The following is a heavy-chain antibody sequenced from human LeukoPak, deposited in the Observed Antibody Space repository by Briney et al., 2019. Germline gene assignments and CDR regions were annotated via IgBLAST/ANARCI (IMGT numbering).Heavy chain of an antibody. Sequence: PGRSLRLSCAASGFTFSSYAMHWVRQAPGKGLEWVAVISYDGSNKYYADSVKGRFTISRDNSKNTLYLQMNSLRAEDTAVYYCAKILRAAVTQLYYFDYWGQGTLVTVSS. CDR3: AKILRAAVTQLYYFDY. CDR1: GFTFSSYA. CDR2: ISYDGSNK. D-gene: IGHD6-13*01. J-gene: IGHJ4*02. V-gene: IGHV3-30-3*02.